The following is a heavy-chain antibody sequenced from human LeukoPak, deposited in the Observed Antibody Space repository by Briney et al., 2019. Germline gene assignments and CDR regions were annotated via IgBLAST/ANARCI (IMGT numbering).Heavy chain of an antibody. CDR3: ARDLAYYDTGVIDY. V-gene: IGHV1-2*02. CDR2: INPNSGGT. CDR1: GYTFTGYY. J-gene: IGHJ4*02. Sequence: ASVKVSCKASGYTFTGYYMHWVRQAPGQGLEWMGWINPNSGGTNYAQKFQGRVTMTRDTSISTAYMELSRLRSDDTGVYYCARDLAYYDTGVIDYWGQGTLVTVSS. D-gene: IGHD3-9*01.